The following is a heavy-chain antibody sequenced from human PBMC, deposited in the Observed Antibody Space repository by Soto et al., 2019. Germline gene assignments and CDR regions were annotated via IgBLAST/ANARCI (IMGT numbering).Heavy chain of an antibody. D-gene: IGHD6-6*01. J-gene: IGHJ3*02. CDR2: INHSGST. V-gene: IGHV4-34*01. Sequence: SETLSLTCAVYGGSFSGYYWSWIRQPPGKGLEWIGEINHSGSTNYNPSLKSRVTISVDTSKNQFSLKLSSVTAADTAVYYCARARFYSSSFLRDAFDIWGQGTMVTVSS. CDR3: ARARFYSSSFLRDAFDI. CDR1: GGSFSGYY.